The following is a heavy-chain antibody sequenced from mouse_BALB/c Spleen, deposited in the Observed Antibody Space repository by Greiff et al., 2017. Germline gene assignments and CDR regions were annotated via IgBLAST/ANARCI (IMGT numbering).Heavy chain of an antibody. CDR1: GDSITSCY. D-gene: IGHD2-1*01. CDR3: ARDYGNYSFAY. CDR2: ISYSGST. V-gene: IGHV3-8*02. J-gene: IGHJ3*01. Sequence: EVKLVESGPRLVKPSQTLSLTCSVTGDSITSCYWNWIRKFPGNKLEYMGYISYSGSTYYNPSLKSRISITRDTSKNQYYLQLNSVTTEDTATYYCARDYGNYSFAYWGQGTLVTVSA.